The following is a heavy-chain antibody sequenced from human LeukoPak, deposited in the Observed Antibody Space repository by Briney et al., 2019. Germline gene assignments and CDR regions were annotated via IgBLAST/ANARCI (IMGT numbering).Heavy chain of an antibody. D-gene: IGHD3-3*01. Sequence: GGSLRLSCAASGFTFSSYWMSWVRQAPGKGLEWVANIKQDGSEKYYVDSVKGRFTISRDNAKNSLYLQVNSLRAEDTAVYYCARERDYDFWSGYSQPNYYFDYWGQGTLVTVSS. CDR1: GFTFSSYW. J-gene: IGHJ4*02. CDR2: IKQDGSEK. V-gene: IGHV3-7*01. CDR3: ARERDYDFWSGYSQPNYYFDY.